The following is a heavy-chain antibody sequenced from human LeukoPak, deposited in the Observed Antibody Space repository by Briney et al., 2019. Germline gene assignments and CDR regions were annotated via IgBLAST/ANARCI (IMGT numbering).Heavy chain of an antibody. CDR1: GYTFTSYG. CDR2: ISAYNGNT. J-gene: IGHJ4*02. CDR3: ARDGGDDILTGYWAYFDY. V-gene: IGHV1-18*04. D-gene: IGHD3-9*01. Sequence: ASVKVSCKASGYTFTSYGISWVRQAPGQGLEWMGWISAYNGNTNYAQKLQGRVTMTTDTSTSTAYMELRSLRSDDTAVYYCARDGGDDILTGYWAYFDYWGQGTLVIVSS.